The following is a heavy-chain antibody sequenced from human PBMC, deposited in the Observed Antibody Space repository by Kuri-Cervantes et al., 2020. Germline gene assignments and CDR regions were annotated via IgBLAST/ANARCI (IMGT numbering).Heavy chain of an antibody. V-gene: IGHV4-30-2*01. J-gene: IGHJ6*03. CDR3: AAIAAAGIYYYYYYMDV. Sequence: LRLSCAVSGGSISFDGYSWSWIRQPPGKGLEWIGYIYHSGSTYYNPSLKSRVTISVDTSKNQFSLRLSSVTAADTAVYYCAAIAAAGIYYYYYYMDVWGKGTTVTVSS. CDR1: GGSISFDGYS. CDR2: IYHSGST. D-gene: IGHD6-13*01.